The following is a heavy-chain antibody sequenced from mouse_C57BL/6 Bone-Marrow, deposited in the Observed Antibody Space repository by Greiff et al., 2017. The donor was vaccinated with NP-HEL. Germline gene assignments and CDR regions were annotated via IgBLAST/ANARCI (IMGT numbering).Heavy chain of an antibody. CDR3: ARLTAQASWFAY. D-gene: IGHD3-2*02. CDR1: GYTFTDYN. J-gene: IGHJ3*01. V-gene: IGHV1-18*01. CDR2: INPNNGGT. Sequence: VQLQQSGPELVKPGASVKIPCKASGYTFTDYNMDWVKQSHGKSLEWIGDINPNNGGTIYNQKFKGKDTLTVDKSSSTAYMDLRSLTSEDTAVYYCARLTAQASWFAYWGQGTLVTVSA.